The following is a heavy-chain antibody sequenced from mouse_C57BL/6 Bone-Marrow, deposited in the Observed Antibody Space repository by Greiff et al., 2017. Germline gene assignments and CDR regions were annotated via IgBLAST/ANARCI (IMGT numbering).Heavy chain of an antibody. Sequence: VKLMESGAELVRPGASVTLSCKASGYTFTDYEMHWVKQTPVHGLEWIGAIDPETGGTAYNQKFKGKAILTADKSSSTAYMELRSLTSEDSAVYYCTPIVTTNYWGQGTTLTVSS. CDR3: TPIVTTNY. CDR1: GYTFTDYE. V-gene: IGHV1-15*01. D-gene: IGHD2-5*01. J-gene: IGHJ2*01. CDR2: IDPETGGT.